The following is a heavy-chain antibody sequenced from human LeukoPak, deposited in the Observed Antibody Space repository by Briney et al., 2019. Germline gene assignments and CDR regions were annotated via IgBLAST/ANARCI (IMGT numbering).Heavy chain of an antibody. CDR1: GFIFSSYA. CDR2: ISGSGGST. CDR3: AKSGSGWYYFDY. D-gene: IGHD6-19*01. Sequence: PGGSLRLSCAASGFIFSSYAMSWVRQAPGKGLEWVSAISGSGGSTYYADSVKGRFTISRDNSKNTLYLQMNSLRAEDTAVYYCAKSGSGWYYFDYWGQGTLVTVSS. J-gene: IGHJ4*02. V-gene: IGHV3-23*01.